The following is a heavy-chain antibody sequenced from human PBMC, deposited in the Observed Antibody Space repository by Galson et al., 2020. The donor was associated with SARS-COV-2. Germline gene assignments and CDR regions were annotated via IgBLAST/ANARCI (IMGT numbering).Heavy chain of an antibody. CDR1: GYTFTSYG. D-gene: IGHD3-22*01. V-gene: IGHV1-18*04. CDR3: ARGRYYDSSGYTYFDY. Sequence: ASVKVSCKASGYTFTSYGISWVRQAPGQGLEWMGWISAYNGNTNYAQKLQGRVTMTTDTSTSTAYMELRSLRSDDTAVYYCARGRYYDSSGYTYFDYWGQGTLVTVSS. CDR2: ISAYNGNT. J-gene: IGHJ4*02.